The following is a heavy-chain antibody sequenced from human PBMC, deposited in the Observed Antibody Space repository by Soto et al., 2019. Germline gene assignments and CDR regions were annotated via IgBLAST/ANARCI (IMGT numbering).Heavy chain of an antibody. V-gene: IGHV3-33*03. CDR2: IWYDGSKT. Sequence: QEQLVESGGGVVQPGRSLRLSCAASGITFNRNGMHWVRQAPGKGLEWVAVIWYDGSKTGYTDSVKGRFTISRENAKNTLYLQMNRVRAEDTAIYYGATDRSAGDYFYYGMDVWGQGTTVTVSS. CDR1: GITFNRNG. J-gene: IGHJ6*02. D-gene: IGHD2-8*02. CDR3: ATDRSAGDYFYYGMDV.